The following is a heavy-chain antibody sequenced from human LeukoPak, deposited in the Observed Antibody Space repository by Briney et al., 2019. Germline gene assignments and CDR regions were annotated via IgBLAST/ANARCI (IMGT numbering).Heavy chain of an antibody. CDR2: IKSKTDGGTT. D-gene: IGHD3-10*01. V-gene: IGHV3-15*01. Sequence: GGSLRLSCAASGFTFSNAWMSWVHQAPGKGLEWVGRIKSKTDGGTTDYAAPVKGRFTISRDDSKNTLYLQMNSLKTEDTAVYYCTTDRFLWFGIAYEVYWGQGTLVTVSS. CDR1: GFTFSNAW. CDR3: TTDRFLWFGIAYEVY. J-gene: IGHJ4*02.